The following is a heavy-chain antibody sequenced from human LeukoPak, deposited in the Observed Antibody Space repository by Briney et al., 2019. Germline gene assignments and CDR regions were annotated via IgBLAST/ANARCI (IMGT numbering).Heavy chain of an antibody. CDR1: GFTFSSYD. V-gene: IGHV3-13*01. CDR2: IGTAGDT. D-gene: IGHD3-16*01. J-gene: IGHJ3*02. Sequence: GGSLRLSCAASGFTFSSYDMHWVRQATGKGLEWVSAIGTAGDTYYPGSVKGRFTISRDNSKNTLFLQMNSLRAEDTAVYYCARDDALGDNALDIWGQGTMVTVSS. CDR3: ARDDALGDNALDI.